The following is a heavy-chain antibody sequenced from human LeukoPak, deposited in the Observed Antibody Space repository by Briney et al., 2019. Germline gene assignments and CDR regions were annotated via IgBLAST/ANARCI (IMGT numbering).Heavy chain of an antibody. CDR2: IYTSGGT. D-gene: IGHD2-15*01. CDR1: GDSISSYY. J-gene: IGHJ4*02. V-gene: IGHV4-4*09. Sequence: PSETLSLTCTVSGDSISSYYWSWIRQPPGKGLEWIGYIYTSGGTNYIPSLKGRVTISIDTSKNQFSLKLSSVTAADTAVYYCARASGYLGYWGQGTLVTVSS. CDR3: ARASGYLGY.